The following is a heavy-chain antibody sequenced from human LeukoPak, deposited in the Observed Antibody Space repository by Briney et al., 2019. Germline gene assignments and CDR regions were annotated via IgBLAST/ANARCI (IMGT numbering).Heavy chain of an antibody. J-gene: IGHJ3*02. V-gene: IGHV3-21*01. CDR2: ISSSSSYI. D-gene: IGHD2-2*01. CDR1: GFTFSSYS. CDR3: ARGYQLLDAFDI. Sequence: GGSLRLSCAASGFTFSSYSMNWVRQAPGKGLEWVSSISSSSSYIYYADSVKGRFTISRDNAKNSLYLQMNSLRAEDTAVYYCARGYQLLDAFDIWGQGTMVTVSS.